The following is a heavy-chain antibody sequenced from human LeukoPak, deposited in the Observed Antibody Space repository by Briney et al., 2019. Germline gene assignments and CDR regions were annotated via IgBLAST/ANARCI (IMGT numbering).Heavy chain of an antibody. J-gene: IGHJ4*02. V-gene: IGHV4-39*01. CDR1: GGSISSSSYY. CDR3: ARHWAYSGGGSYYFDY. D-gene: IGHD1-26*01. Sequence: PSETLSLTCTVSGGSISSSSYYWGWIRQPPGKGLEWIGSVYYSGSTSDNPSLRSRVTIFVDTSKNQFSLKLISVTAADTSVYYCARHWAYSGGGSYYFDYWGQGTLVTVSS. CDR2: VYYSGST.